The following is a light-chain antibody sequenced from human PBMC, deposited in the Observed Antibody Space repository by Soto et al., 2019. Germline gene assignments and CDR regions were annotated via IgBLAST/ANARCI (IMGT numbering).Light chain of an antibody. V-gene: IGKV1-17*01. CDR2: AAS. J-gene: IGKJ2*01. CDR3: LQHNTYPYT. CDR1: QGISNL. Sequence: DIQMTQSPSSLSASVGDRVTITCRASQGISNLLGWFQHKPGKAPKRLIYAASSLLGGVPSRFSGSGSGTEFTLTITGLQPEDFADYYCLQHNTYPYTFGQGTKLEIK.